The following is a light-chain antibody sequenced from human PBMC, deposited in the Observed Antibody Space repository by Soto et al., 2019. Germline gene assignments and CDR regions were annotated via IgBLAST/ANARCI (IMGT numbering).Light chain of an antibody. Sequence: QTVVSQEPSFSVSPGETVTLTCGLTSASVLTSYYPSWYQQTPGQAPRTLIYSTNIRSSGVPDRCSGSILGNKAALTITGAQADDESDYYCALYVGSGTVGFGGGTKVTVL. V-gene: IGLV8-61*01. CDR1: SASVLTSYY. CDR3: ALYVGSGTVG. CDR2: STN. J-gene: IGLJ2*01.